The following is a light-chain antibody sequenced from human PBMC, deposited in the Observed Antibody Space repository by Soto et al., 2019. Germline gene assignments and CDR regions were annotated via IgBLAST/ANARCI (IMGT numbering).Light chain of an antibody. CDR2: KAS. V-gene: IGKV1-5*03. CDR1: QTISSW. Sequence: DIQMTQSPSTLSGSVGDRFTITCRASQTISSWLAWYQQKPGKAPKLLIYKASTLHSGVPSRFSGGGSGTDFTLTISSLQPEDFATYYCQQVNVYPSTFGGGTKVDIK. J-gene: IGKJ4*01. CDR3: QQVNVYPST.